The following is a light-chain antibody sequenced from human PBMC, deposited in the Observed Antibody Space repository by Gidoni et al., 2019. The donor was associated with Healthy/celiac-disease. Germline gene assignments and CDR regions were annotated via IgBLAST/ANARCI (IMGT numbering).Light chain of an antibody. CDR3: QQYNSYTYT. V-gene: IGKV1-5*03. CDR1: QSISNW. Sequence: DIQITQSPSTLSASVGDRVTITCRASQSISNWLAWYQQKTGKAPKLLIYKASSLESGVPSRFSGSGSGTEFTLTISSLQPDDFATYYCQQYNSYTYTFGQXTKLEIK. CDR2: KAS. J-gene: IGKJ2*01.